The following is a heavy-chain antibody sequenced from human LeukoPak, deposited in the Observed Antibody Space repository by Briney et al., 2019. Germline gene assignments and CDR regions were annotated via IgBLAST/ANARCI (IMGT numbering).Heavy chain of an antibody. CDR3: ARERYSGSYLWITHYYYYYGMDV. D-gene: IGHD1-26*01. V-gene: IGHV7-4-1*02. CDR2: INTNPGNP. CDR1: GYTFTSYA. Sequence: ASVKVSCKASGYTFTSYAMNWVRQAPGQGLDGMGWINTNPGNPTYAQGFTGRFVFSLDTSVSTAYLQISSLKAEDTAVYYCARERYSGSYLWITHYYYYYGMDVWGQGTTVTVSS. J-gene: IGHJ6*02.